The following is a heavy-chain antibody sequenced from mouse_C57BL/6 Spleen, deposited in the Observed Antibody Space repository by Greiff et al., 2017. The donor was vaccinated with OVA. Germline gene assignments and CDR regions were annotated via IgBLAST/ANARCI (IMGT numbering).Heavy chain of an antibody. CDR3: AGVDDGYHYAMDY. CDR2: IYPRSGNT. J-gene: IGHJ4*01. D-gene: IGHD2-3*01. V-gene: IGHV1-81*01. CDR1: GYTFTSYG. Sequence: QVQLKQSGAELARPGASVKLSCKASGYTFTSYGISWVKQRTGQGLEWIGEIYPRSGNTYYNEKFKGKAKLTADKSSSTAYMELRSLTSEDSAVYFCAGVDDGYHYAMDYWGQGTSVTVSS.